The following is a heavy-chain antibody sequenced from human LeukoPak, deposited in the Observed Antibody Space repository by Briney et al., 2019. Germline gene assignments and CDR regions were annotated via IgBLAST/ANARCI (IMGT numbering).Heavy chain of an antibody. Sequence: PGGSLRLSCAASGLPLSSYGMHWVRQAPGKGLEWEEFIRYDGSHKSYADSVKGRFPISSDNSKNTLYLQLDSRRAEDMSVYYCAKDRSYQLLFFPAEYFQHWGQGTMVTVSS. J-gene: IGHJ1*01. D-gene: IGHD2-2*01. CDR1: GLPLSSYG. CDR2: IRYDGSHK. V-gene: IGHV3-30*02. CDR3: AKDRSYQLLFFPAEYFQH.